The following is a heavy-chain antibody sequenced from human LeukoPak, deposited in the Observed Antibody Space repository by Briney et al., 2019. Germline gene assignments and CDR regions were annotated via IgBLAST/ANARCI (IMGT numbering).Heavy chain of an antibody. D-gene: IGHD5-12*01. V-gene: IGHV3-23*01. CDR2: ISDTGHST. CDR3: AKGGQWLRYYFDS. Sequence: PGGSLGLSCAASGFTFTNYAVSWVRQAPGKGLEWVSIISDTGHSTYYADSVKGRFTVSRDNSKNTLYLQMNSLRAEDTALYYCAKGGQWLRYYFDSWGQGTLVTVSS. CDR1: GFTFTNYA. J-gene: IGHJ4*02.